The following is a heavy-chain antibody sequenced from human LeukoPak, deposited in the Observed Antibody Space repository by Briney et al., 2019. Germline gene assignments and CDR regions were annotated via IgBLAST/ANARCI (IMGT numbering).Heavy chain of an antibody. V-gene: IGHV4-59*01. CDR2: IYYSGST. CDR1: GGSISGYY. CDR3: ARDRYSRFDP. J-gene: IGHJ5*02. Sequence: SETLSLTCTVSGGSISGYYWSWIRQPPGKGLEWIGYIYYSGSTNYNPSLKSRVTISVDTSKNQFSLKLSSVTAADTAVYYCARDRYSRFDPWGQGTLVTVSS. D-gene: IGHD3-9*01.